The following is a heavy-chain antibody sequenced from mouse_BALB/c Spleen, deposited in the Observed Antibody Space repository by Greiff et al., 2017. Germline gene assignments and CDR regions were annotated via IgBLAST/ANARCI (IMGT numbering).Heavy chain of an antibody. Sequence: VQLQQPGAELVKPGASVKLSCKASGYTFTSYWMHWVKQRPGQGLEWIGEINPSNGRTNYNEKFKSKATLTVDKSSSTAYMQLSSLTSEDSAVYYCARDGYYFAYWGQGTLVTVSA. V-gene: IGHV1S81*02. D-gene: IGHD2-3*01. CDR1: GYTFTSYW. CDR3: ARDGYYFAY. CDR2: INPSNGRT. J-gene: IGHJ3*01.